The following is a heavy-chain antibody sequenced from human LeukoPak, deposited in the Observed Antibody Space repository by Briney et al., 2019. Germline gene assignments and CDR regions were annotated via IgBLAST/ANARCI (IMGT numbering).Heavy chain of an antibody. V-gene: IGHV4-34*01. CDR1: GGSFSGYY. Sequence: SETLSLTCAVYGGSFSGYYWSWIRQPPGKGLEWIGEINHSGSTNYNPSLKSRVTISVDTSKNQFSPKLSSVTAADTAVYYCARNRGYCSSTSCPTGDYWGQGTLVTVSS. CDR2: INHSGST. J-gene: IGHJ4*02. CDR3: ARNRGYCSSTSCPTGDY. D-gene: IGHD2-2*01.